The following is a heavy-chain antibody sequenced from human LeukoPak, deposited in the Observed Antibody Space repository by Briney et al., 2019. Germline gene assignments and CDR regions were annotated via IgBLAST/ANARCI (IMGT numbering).Heavy chain of an antibody. V-gene: IGHV1-3*01. CDR1: GYTLISNN. J-gene: IGHJ6*04. CDR3: ARWNYGMDV. CDR2: INVGNGDT. Sequence: GASVKVSCKASGYTLISNNMNWVRQAPGQRLEWMGWINVGNGDTKYSQKFQGRVTITRDTSASTGYMELSSLRSEDTAVYYCARWNYGMDVWGKGTTITVSS. D-gene: IGHD1-1*01.